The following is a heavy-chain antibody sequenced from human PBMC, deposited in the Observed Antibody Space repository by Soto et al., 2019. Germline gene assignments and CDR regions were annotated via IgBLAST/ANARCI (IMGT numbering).Heavy chain of an antibody. D-gene: IGHD3-22*01. CDR2: MYHTGTT. J-gene: IGHJ5*02. Sequence: PSETMSLTCTVYGRPTSRARYSRTWKPQPPGAGLEWIGHMYHTGTTYYNPSLKSRITMSVDTSKNQFSLRLSSVTAADTAIYYCAKGINYYDSSGDSWLDPWGQGTLVTVS. CDR3: AKGINYYDSSGDSWLDP. V-gene: IGHV4-30-2*01. CDR1: GRPTSRARYS.